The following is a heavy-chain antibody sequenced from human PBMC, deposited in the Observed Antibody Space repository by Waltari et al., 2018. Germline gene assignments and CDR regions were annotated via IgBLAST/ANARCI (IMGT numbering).Heavy chain of an antibody. Sequence: QVQLVQSGAEVRTPGASVTVSCQTSGYTFTESYIHWVRQAPGQGLEWMGRMNPNNNYPIYEQKFQGRVTMTRDTSITTAYMELSSLTSDDTALYYCVTQRPWEDYWGQGTRVTVSP. CDR1: GYTFTESY. J-gene: IGHJ4*02. V-gene: IGHV1-2*06. D-gene: IGHD1-26*01. CDR2: MNPNNNYP. CDR3: VTQRPWEDY.